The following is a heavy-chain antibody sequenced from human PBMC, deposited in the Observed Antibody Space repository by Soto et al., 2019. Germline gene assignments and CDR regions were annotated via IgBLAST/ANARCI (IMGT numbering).Heavy chain of an antibody. CDR2: THPDGGHT. CDR1: GYTFTNYY. Sequence: ASVKVSCKASGYTFTNYYVQWVRQAPGQGLGWMEITHPDGGHTTSSQKFQDKVTMTRDTFTSTIYMELSSLSSEDTAVYYCARGDNDSWGQGTLVTVSS. J-gene: IGHJ4*02. CDR3: ARGDNDS. V-gene: IGHV1-46*01.